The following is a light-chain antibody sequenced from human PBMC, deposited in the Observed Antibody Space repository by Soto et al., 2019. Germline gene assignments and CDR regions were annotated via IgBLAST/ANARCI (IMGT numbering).Light chain of an antibody. CDR1: SSDVGGYNY. CDR2: DVS. CDR3: CSFAGNYIYV. V-gene: IGLV2-11*01. Sequence: QSVLTQPRSVSGSPGQSVTISCTGTSSDVGGYNYVSWYLQHPGKAPKVMIYDVSKRPSGVPDRFSGSKSGNTASLTTSGLQSEDEADYYCCSFAGNYIYVFGTGTKGTVL. J-gene: IGLJ1*01.